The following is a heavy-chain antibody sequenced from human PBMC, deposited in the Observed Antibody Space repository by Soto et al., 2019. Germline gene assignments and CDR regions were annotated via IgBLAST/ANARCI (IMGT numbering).Heavy chain of an antibody. Sequence: GGSLRLSCAASGPSGLTFSIYWMHWVRQAPGKGLVWVSRISGDGSITNYADSVRGRFTISRDNAKNSLHLQMNSLRAEHKAVYYCTTDASRHSSARGWFDPWGPGTLVTVSS. CDR2: ISGDGSIT. J-gene: IGHJ5*02. CDR1: GPSGLTFSIYW. D-gene: IGHD6-13*01. CDR3: TTDASRHSSARGWFDP. V-gene: IGHV3-74*01.